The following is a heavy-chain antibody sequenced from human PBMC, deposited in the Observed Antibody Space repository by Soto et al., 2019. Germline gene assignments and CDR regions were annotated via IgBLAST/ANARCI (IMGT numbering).Heavy chain of an antibody. CDR1: GYSFTSYL. CDR3: ARPDYTQGVWYHAYDI. J-gene: IGHJ3*02. CDR2: IDPSDSYT. V-gene: IGHV5-10-1*01. D-gene: IGHD2-8*01. Sequence: AESLKLSWHVAGYSFTSYLISWVSPMHGKGLEWMGRIDPSDSYTNYSPSFQGHVTISADKSINTAFLQWRSLKASDTAMYYCARPDYTQGVWYHAYDIWGQGTTVTVSS.